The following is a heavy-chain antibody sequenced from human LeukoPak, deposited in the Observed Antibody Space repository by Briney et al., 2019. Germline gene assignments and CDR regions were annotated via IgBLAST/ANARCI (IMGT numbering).Heavy chain of an antibody. CDR2: VKQDGSEK. CDR3: SNGIYDNSY. CDR1: GFTFTTYW. V-gene: IGHV3-7*01. Sequence: GGSLRLSCTASGFTFTTYWMAWVRQTPGKGLEWVANVKQDGSEKYYAESVRGRFTISRDNAKNSLYLQMNSLRAEDTAVYYCSNGIYDNSYWGQGTLVTVSS. D-gene: IGHD2/OR15-2a*01. J-gene: IGHJ4*02.